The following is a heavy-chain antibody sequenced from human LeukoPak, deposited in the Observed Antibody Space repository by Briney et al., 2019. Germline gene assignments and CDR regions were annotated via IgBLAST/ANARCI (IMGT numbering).Heavy chain of an antibody. CDR1: GGSISSGDYY. Sequence: SGPTLVKPSQTLSLTCTVSGGSISSGDYYWSWIRQPLGKGLEWIGYIYYSGSTYYNPSLKSRVTISVDTSKNQFSLKLSSVTAADTAVYYCARAGFWSGYLDYWGQGTLVTVSS. V-gene: IGHV4-30-4*08. CDR3: ARAGFWSGYLDY. J-gene: IGHJ4*02. CDR2: IYYSGST. D-gene: IGHD3-3*01.